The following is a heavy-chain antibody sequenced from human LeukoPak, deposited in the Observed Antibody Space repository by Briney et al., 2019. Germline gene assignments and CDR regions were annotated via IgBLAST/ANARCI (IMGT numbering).Heavy chain of an antibody. J-gene: IGHJ6*02. CDR2: IKQDGSEK. D-gene: IGHD2-2*01. Sequence: GGSLRLSCAASGFTFSSYWMSWVRQAPGKGLEWVANIKQDGSEKYYVDSVKGRFTISRDNAKNSLYLEMNSLRAEDTAVYYCARDRRVYCSRSTCLLDSFYYGMDVWGQGTTVTVSS. CDR1: GFTFSSYW. V-gene: IGHV3-7*05. CDR3: ARDRRVYCSRSTCLLDSFYYGMDV.